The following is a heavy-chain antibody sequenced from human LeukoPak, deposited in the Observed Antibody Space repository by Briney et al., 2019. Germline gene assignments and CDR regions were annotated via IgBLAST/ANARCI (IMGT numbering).Heavy chain of an antibody. CDR1: GFTFGSYS. Sequence: PGGSLRLSCAASGFTFGSYSMNWVRQAPGKGLEWVSYISSSSSTIYYADSVKGRFTISRDNAKNSLYLQMNSLRDEDTAVYYCARATAITGTRYFDYWGQGTLVTVSS. J-gene: IGHJ4*02. D-gene: IGHD1-20*01. CDR2: ISSSSSTI. CDR3: ARATAITGTRYFDY. V-gene: IGHV3-48*02.